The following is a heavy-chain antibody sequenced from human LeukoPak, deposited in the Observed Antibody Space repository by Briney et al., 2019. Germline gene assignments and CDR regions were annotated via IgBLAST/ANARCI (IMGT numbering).Heavy chain of an antibody. CDR2: IYSSGST. J-gene: IGHJ4*02. D-gene: IGHD6-19*01. V-gene: IGHV3-53*01. CDR1: GFTFSSNY. CDR3: AREGTSSGWYPFDY. Sequence: GGSLRLSCAASGFTFSSNYMSWVRQAPGKGLEWVSVIYSSGSTYYADSVKGRFTISRDNSKNTLFLQMNSLRAEDTAVYYCAREGTSSGWYPFDYWGQGTLVTVSS.